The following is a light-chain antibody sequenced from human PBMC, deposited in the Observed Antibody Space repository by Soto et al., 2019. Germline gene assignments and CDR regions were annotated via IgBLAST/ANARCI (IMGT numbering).Light chain of an antibody. V-gene: IGLV1-36*01. CDR1: SSNIGNNA. J-gene: IGLJ1*01. CDR3: AAWDDSLNGHV. Sequence: VLTQPPSVSEAPRQRVTISCSGSSSNIGNNAVNWYQQLPGKAPKLLIYYDDLLPSGVSDRFSGSKSGTSASLAISGLQSEDEADYYCAAWDDSLNGHVFGTGTRSPS. CDR2: YDD.